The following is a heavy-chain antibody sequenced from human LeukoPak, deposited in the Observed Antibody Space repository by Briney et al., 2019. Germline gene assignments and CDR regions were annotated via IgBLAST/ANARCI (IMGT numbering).Heavy chain of an antibody. CDR1: GFTFSSYW. V-gene: IGHV3-7*01. J-gene: IGHJ4*02. CDR2: INQDGSEK. D-gene: IGHD3-22*01. CDR3: ARTDYYDSSGLNY. Sequence: PGGSLRLSCAASGFTFSSYWMSWVRQAPGKGLEWVANINQDGSEKYYVDSVKGRFTISRDNSKNTLYLQMNSLRAEDTAVYYCARTDYYDSSGLNYWGQGTLVTVSS.